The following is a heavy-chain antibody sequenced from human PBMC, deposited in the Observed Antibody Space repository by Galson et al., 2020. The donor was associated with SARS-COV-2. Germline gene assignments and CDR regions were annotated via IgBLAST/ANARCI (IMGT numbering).Heavy chain of an antibody. D-gene: IGHD1-26*01. V-gene: IGHV3-30*04. CDR1: GFTFSNYV. CDR2: ISSAGSNS. J-gene: IGHJ4*02. Sequence: GGSLRLSCAASGFTFSNYVMHWVRQAPGKGPEWVAVISSAGSNSFYADSLKGRFTISRDNSKSTLYLQRNSLRAEDTAVYYCARGGEWELPYYFDYWGQGTLVTVSS. CDR3: ARGGEWELPYYFDY.